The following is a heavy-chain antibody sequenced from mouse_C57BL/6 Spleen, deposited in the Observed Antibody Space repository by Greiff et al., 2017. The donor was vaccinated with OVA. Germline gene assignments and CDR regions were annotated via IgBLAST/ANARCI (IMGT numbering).Heavy chain of an antibody. CDR1: GYAFTNYL. D-gene: IGHD2-12*01. Sequence: QVQLQQSGAELVRPGTSVKVSCKASGYAFTNYLIEWVKQRPGQGLEWIGVINPGSGGTNYNEKFKGKATLTADKSSSTAYMQLSSLTSEDSAVDFCARQSLRRRFDYWGQGTTLTVSS. CDR3: ARQSLRRRFDY. V-gene: IGHV1-54*01. CDR2: INPGSGGT. J-gene: IGHJ2*01.